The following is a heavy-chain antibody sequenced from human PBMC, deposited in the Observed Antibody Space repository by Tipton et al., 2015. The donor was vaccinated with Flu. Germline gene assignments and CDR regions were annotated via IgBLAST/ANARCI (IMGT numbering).Heavy chain of an antibody. Sequence: GLVKPSETLSLNCSVSSGSIRITNYFCAWIRQPPGKRLELIGSIYPSGTTYYNPSLKSRVTISVDTSKSQFSLKLRSVTAADTAVYYCARLSYYDVDLKNFYFDYWGQGALVTVSS. V-gene: IGHV4-39*01. CDR2: IYPSGTT. D-gene: IGHD3-10*02. CDR1: SGSIRITNYF. J-gene: IGHJ4*02. CDR3: ARLSYYDVDLKNFYFDY.